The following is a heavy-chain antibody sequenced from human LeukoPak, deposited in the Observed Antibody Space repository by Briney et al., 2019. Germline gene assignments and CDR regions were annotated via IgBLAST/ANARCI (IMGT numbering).Heavy chain of an antibody. J-gene: IGHJ6*02. CDR1: GGSISSYY. D-gene: IGHD2-15*01. CDR2: IYYSGST. Sequence: SDTLSLTCTVSGGSISSYYWSWLRQPPGKGLEWIGHIYYSGSTNYNPSLKSRVTIAVDTSKNQFSLKLSSVTAADTAVYYCARGLGGCSDGSCYYYYYGMDVWGQGTTVTVSS. CDR3: ARGLGGCSDGSCYYYYYGMDV. V-gene: IGHV4-59*08.